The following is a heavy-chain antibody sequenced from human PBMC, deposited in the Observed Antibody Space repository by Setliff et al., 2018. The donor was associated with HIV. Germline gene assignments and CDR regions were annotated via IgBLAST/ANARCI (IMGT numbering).Heavy chain of an antibody. CDR3: ARVPLGYDSSGFYGVIDYFQL. Sequence: ASVKVSCKASGYMFISYGISWARQAPGPGLEWMGWISVYSGHTKYAQKFQDRVTMTTDTSTSTAYMEMRDLTSDDTAVYYCARVPLGYDSSGFYGVIDYFQLWGQGTPVTVSS. CDR1: GYMFISYG. CDR2: ISVYSGHT. J-gene: IGHJ1*01. V-gene: IGHV1-18*01. D-gene: IGHD3-22*01.